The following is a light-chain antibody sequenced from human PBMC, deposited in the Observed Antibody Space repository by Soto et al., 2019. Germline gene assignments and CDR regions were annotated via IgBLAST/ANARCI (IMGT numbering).Light chain of an antibody. CDR1: QSISRY. CDR2: AAS. Sequence: DIQMTQSPSSLSASVGDRITITCRASQSISRYLNWYQHKPGKAPKLLINAASSLERGVPSRFSGGGSGTDFTLTITSLQPDDFATYYCQQYNSYPWTFGQGTKVDIK. V-gene: IGKV1-5*01. CDR3: QQYNSYPWT. J-gene: IGKJ1*01.